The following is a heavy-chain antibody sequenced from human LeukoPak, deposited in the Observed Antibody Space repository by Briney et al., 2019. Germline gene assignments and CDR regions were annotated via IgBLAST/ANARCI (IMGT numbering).Heavy chain of an antibody. J-gene: IGHJ4*02. CDR1: GFTFGRFA. CDR3: TTESFHY. V-gene: IGHV3-23*01. CDR2: ISNSGTIT. Sequence: GGSLRLSCAVSGFTFGRFAMDWVRQAPGKGLEWVSIISNSGTITSYADSVKGRFTISRDNSKNTVYLQMNSLRAEDTALYYCTTESFHYWGQGSLVAVSS. D-gene: IGHD3-10*01.